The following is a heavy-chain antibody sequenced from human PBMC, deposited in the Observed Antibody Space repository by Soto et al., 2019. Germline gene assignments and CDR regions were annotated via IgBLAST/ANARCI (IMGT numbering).Heavy chain of an antibody. CDR3: ARDLVAVAGVYYYYYGMDV. Sequence: ASVKVSCKASGYTFTGYYMHWVRQAPGQGLEWMGWINPNSGGTNYAQKFQGRVTMTRDTSISTAYMELSRLRSDDTAVYYCARDLVAVAGVYYYYYGMDVWGQGTTVTVSS. J-gene: IGHJ6*02. CDR2: INPNSGGT. V-gene: IGHV1-2*02. CDR1: GYTFTGYY. D-gene: IGHD6-19*01.